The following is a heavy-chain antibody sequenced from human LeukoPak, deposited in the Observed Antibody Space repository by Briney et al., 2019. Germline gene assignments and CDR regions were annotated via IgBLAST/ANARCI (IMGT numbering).Heavy chain of an antibody. V-gene: IGHV1-46*01. Sequence: VSVKVSCKASGYTFTSYYMHWVRQAPGQGLEWMGIINPSGGSTAYAQKFQGRVTMTRDMSTSTVYMDLSSLRSEDTAVYYCARDSPAAGKENFDYWGQGTPVTVSS. D-gene: IGHD6-13*01. J-gene: IGHJ4*02. CDR1: GYTFTSYY. CDR2: INPSGGST. CDR3: ARDSPAAGKENFDY.